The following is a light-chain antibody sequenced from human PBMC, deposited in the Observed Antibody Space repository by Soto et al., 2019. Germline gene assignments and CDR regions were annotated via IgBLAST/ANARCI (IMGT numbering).Light chain of an antibody. V-gene: IGLV2-14*01. CDR2: NVN. CDR3: SSFTSSTTYV. Sequence: QSVLTQPASVSGSPGQSITISCTGTSSDVGGYNYVSWYQQHPGEVPKLIIFNVNNRPSGVSNRFSGSKSGNTASLTISGLQAEDGADYYCSSFTSSTTYVFRTGTKVTVL. CDR1: SSDVGGYNY. J-gene: IGLJ1*01.